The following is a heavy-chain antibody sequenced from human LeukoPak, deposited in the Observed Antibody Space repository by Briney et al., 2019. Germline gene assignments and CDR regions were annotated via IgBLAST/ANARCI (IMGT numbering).Heavy chain of an antibody. V-gene: IGHV3-73*01. Sequence: PGGSLRLSCAASGFTFSGSAMHWVRQASGKGLEWVGRIRSKANSYATAYAASVKGRFTISRDDSKNTAYLQMNSLKTEDTAVYYCTRPPYYYGSGSYGMDVWGQGTTVTVSS. CDR1: GFTFSGSA. J-gene: IGHJ6*02. CDR2: IRSKANSYAT. CDR3: TRPPYYYGSGSYGMDV. D-gene: IGHD3-10*01.